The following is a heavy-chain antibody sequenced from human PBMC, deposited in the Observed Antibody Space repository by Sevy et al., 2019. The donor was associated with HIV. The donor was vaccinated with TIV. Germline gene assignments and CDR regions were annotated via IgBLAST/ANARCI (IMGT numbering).Heavy chain of an antibody. CDR1: GFTFRSYG. D-gene: IGHD3-3*02. CDR2: ISYDGTNK. Sequence: GGSLRLSCAASGFTFRSYGMHWVRQAPGKGLEWVAVISYDGTNKDYADSVKGRFTISRDNSKNTLYLQMNTLRAEDTAVYYCAKDHRIFGGMDVFDIWGQGTIVTVSS. J-gene: IGHJ3*02. CDR3: AKDHRIFGGMDVFDI. V-gene: IGHV3-30*18.